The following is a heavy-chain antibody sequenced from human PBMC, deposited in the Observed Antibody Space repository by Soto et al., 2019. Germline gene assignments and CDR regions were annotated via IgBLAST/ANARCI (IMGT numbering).Heavy chain of an antibody. CDR3: ARGSYRAFDY. CDR2: ISTSGSTI. V-gene: IGHV3-11*01. J-gene: IGHJ4*02. D-gene: IGHD3-10*01. Sequence: GGSLRLSCATSGFTFTDYYMTWIRQAPGKGLEWLSYISTSGSTIFYADSVKGRFTISRDNAKNTLFLQMNSLRVEDTAVYYCARGSYRAFDYWGQGTLVTVSS. CDR1: GFTFTDYY.